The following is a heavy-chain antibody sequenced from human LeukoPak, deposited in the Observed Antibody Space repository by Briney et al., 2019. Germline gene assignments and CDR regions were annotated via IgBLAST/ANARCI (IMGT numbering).Heavy chain of an antibody. D-gene: IGHD3-9*01. J-gene: IGHJ4*02. Sequence: GGSLRLSCTASGFAFSFFAMSWLRQPPGKGLEWVSTINANSGATSYAASVRGRFTISRDNAKNSLYLQMNSLRDEDTAVYYCARDPYDILTGYSLDYWGQVTLVTVSS. CDR2: INANSGAT. CDR3: ARDPYDILTGYSLDY. CDR1: GFAFSFFA. V-gene: IGHV3-48*02.